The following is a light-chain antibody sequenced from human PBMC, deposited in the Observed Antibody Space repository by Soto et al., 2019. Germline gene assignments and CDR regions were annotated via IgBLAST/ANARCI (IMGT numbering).Light chain of an antibody. CDR3: KHRSSWPLT. J-gene: IGKJ4*01. Sequence: EIVLTQSPATLSLSPGERATRSCSSSRSASSYLGWCQHKPSQAPRLGIYDTSNRATGIPARFSGSGPGADFTLTISSLEPEDFAVYYCKHRSSWPLTFGGGTKVDIK. V-gene: IGKV3-11*01. CDR1: RSASSY. CDR2: DTS.